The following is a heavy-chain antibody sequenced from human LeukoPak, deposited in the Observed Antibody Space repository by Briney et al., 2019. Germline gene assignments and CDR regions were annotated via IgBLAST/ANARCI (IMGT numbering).Heavy chain of an antibody. CDR2: INTDGTVT. CDR1: GFTFSKYR. Sequence: PGGSLILSCAASGFTFSKYRMLWVRQAPGKGLESVSRINTDGTVTTYADSVKGRFTVSRDNADNTMFLQMNSVRDEDTAVYYCATKQWLAPPPDSWGQGTPVTVSS. J-gene: IGHJ4*02. CDR3: ATKQWLAPPPDS. V-gene: IGHV3-74*01. D-gene: IGHD6-19*01.